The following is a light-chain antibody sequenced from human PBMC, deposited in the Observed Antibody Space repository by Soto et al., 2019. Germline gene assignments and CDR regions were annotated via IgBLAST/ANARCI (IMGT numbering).Light chain of an antibody. CDR1: NSDVGSHNF. Sequence: QSALTQPASVSGSPGQSITISCTGTNSDVGSHNFVSWYQQYPGKAPKLLIYEASKRPSGLSNRFSGSKSGNTGSLTISGLQAEDEGDYYCCSLTNGATWVFGGGTKLTVL. CDR3: CSLTNGATWV. V-gene: IGLV2-23*01. CDR2: EAS. J-gene: IGLJ3*02.